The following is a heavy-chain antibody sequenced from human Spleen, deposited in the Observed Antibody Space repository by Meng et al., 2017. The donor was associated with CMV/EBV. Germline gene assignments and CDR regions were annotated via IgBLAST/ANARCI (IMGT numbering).Heavy chain of an antibody. D-gene: IGHD4-17*01. J-gene: IGHJ4*02. CDR3: ARSGTTVTFFDH. CDR2: INQDGSEK. CDR1: GFTFSTSW. V-gene: IGHV3-7*01. Sequence: GESLKISCAASGFTFSTSWMSWVRQAPGKGLEWVANINQDGSEKYYVDSVKGRFTISRDNGRNSLFLQMNSLRAEDTGVYYCARSGTTVTFFDHWGPGTPVTVSS.